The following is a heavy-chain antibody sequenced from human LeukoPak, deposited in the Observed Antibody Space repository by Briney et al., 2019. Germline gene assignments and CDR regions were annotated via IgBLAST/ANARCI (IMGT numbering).Heavy chain of an antibody. CDR1: GFTFSSYA. CDR3: VKGPRGIAAAGFDY. Sequence: PGGSLRLSCSASGFTFSSYAMHWVRQAPGKGLEYVSAISSNGGSTYYADSVKGRFTISRDNSKNTLYLQMSSLRAEDTAVYYCVKGPRGIAAAGFDYWGQGTLVTVSS. V-gene: IGHV3-64D*06. CDR2: ISSNGGST. D-gene: IGHD6-13*01. J-gene: IGHJ4*02.